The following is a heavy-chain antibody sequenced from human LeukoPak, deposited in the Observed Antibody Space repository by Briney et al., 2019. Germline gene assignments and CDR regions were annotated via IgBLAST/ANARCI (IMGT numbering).Heavy chain of an antibody. CDR2: IYYSGSN. J-gene: IGHJ4*02. D-gene: IGHD2-15*01. CDR3: AREKSPDYCSGGSCYFDY. CDR1: GGSISSYY. Sequence: SETLSLTCTVSGGSISSYYWSWIRQPPGKGLGWIGYIYYSGSNNYNPSLKSRVTISVDTSKNQFSLKLSSVTAADTAVYYCAREKSPDYCSGGSCYFDYWGQGTLVTVSS. V-gene: IGHV4-59*01.